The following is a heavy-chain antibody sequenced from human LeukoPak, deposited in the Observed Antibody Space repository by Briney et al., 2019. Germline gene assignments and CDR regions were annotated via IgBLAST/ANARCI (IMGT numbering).Heavy chain of an antibody. CDR1: GDSVSGNTAA. CDR2: TYYRSKWYN. Sequence: SQTLSLTCAISGDSVSGNTAAWNWIRQSPSRGLEWLGRTYYRSKWYNNYAVSVKSRISIKPDTSKNQFSPQLKSVTPEDTAVYYCAREQTGDQNFDYWGQGTLVTVSS. D-gene: IGHD7-27*01. CDR3: AREQTGDQNFDY. V-gene: IGHV6-1*01. J-gene: IGHJ4*02.